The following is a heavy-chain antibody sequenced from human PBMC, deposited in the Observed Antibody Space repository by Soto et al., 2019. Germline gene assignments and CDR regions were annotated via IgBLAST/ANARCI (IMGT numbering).Heavy chain of an antibody. Sequence: SQTLSLTCAISGDSVSSNSAAWNWIRQSPSRGLEWLGRTYYRSKWYNDYAVSVKSRITINPDTSKNQFSLQLNSVTPEDTAVYYCARGDNSHCSSTSCYARLGAFDIWGQGTMVTVSS. J-gene: IGHJ3*02. CDR1: GDSVSSNSAA. CDR3: ARGDNSHCSSTSCYARLGAFDI. V-gene: IGHV6-1*01. CDR2: TYYRSKWYN. D-gene: IGHD2-2*01.